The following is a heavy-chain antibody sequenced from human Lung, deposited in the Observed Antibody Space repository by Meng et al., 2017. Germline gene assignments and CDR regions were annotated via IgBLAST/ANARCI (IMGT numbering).Heavy chain of an antibody. CDR3: AKGGGEWSYFDS. J-gene: IGHJ4*02. Sequence: GESLKISCAASGFTVSSNYMSWVRQAPGKGLEWVSVLYAGGHTYYAASVKGRFTISRDNSKNTVYLQMNSLRAEDTAVYYCAKGGGEWSYFDSWDQGTLVTVSS. V-gene: IGHV3-53*01. CDR2: LYAGGHT. D-gene: IGHD3-10*01. CDR1: GFTVSSNY.